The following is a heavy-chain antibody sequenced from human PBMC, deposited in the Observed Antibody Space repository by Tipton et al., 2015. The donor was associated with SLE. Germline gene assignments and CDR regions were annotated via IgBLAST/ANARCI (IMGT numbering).Heavy chain of an antibody. Sequence: TLSLTCTVSDDSIFTYYWSWIRQPPGKGLEWIGYTFYRGNTDYNPSLKSRVTISLDTSKNQFSLRLNSVTAADTAVYYCAREAGDGMTTVDFDYWGQGTLVTVSS. V-gene: IGHV4-59*12. CDR3: AREAGDGMTTVDFDY. CDR2: TFYRGNT. CDR1: DDSIFTYY. J-gene: IGHJ4*02. D-gene: IGHD4-11*01.